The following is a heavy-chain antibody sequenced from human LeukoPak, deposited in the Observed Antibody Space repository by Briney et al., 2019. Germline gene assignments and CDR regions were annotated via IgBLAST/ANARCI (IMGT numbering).Heavy chain of an antibody. V-gene: IGHV3-21*01. CDR2: ISSSSSYI. Sequence: PGGSLRLSCAASGFTFSSYSMNCVRQAPGKGLEWVSSISSSSSYIYYADSVKGRFTISRDNAKNSLYLQMNSLRAEDTAVYYCARDVAGTTLGGHDYWGQGTLVTVSS. CDR1: GFTFSSYS. D-gene: IGHD1-7*01. CDR3: ARDVAGTTLGGHDY. J-gene: IGHJ4*02.